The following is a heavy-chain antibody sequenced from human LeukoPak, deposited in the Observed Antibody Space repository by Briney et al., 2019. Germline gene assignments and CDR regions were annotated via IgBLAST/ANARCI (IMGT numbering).Heavy chain of an antibody. CDR1: GFTFSGSA. CDR3: TRPGGYGILTGYRMDV. J-gene: IGHJ6*04. CDR2: IRSKANSYAT. Sequence: GGSLRLSCAASGFTFSGSAMHWVRQASGKGLEWVGRIRSKANSYATAYAASVKGRFTISRDDSKNTAYLQMNSLKTEDTAVYYCTRPGGYGILTGYRMDVWGKGTTVTVSS. D-gene: IGHD3-9*01. V-gene: IGHV3-73*01.